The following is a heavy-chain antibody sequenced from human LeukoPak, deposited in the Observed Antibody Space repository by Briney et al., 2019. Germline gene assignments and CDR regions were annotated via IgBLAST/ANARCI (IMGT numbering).Heavy chain of an antibody. CDR2: IYYSGST. CDR3: ARVASYYRRDFDY. J-gene: IGHJ4*02. V-gene: IGHV4-59*01. CDR1: GGSISSYY. D-gene: IGHD1-26*01. Sequence: NSSETLTLTCTVSGGSISSYYWSWIRQPPGKGLEWIGYIYYSGSTNYNPSLKSRVTISVDTSKNQFSLKLSSVTAADTAVYYCARVASYYRRDFDYWGQGTLVTVSS.